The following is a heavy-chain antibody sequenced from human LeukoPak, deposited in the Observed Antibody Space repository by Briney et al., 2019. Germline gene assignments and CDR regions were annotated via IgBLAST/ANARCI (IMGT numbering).Heavy chain of an antibody. D-gene: IGHD5-12*01. CDR2: IYYSGNT. CDR3: ARDYSGYHLLDY. CDR1: GVSISSGDYY. Sequence: SETLSLTCTVSGVSISSGDYYWSWIRQPPGKGLEWIGYIYYSGNTYYNPSLKSRVTISVDTSNNQFSLKLSSVTAADTALYYCARDYSGYHLLDYWGHGTLVTVSS. J-gene: IGHJ4*01. V-gene: IGHV4-30-4*08.